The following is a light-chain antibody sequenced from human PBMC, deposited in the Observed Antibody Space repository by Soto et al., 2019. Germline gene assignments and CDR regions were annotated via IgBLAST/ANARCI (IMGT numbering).Light chain of an antibody. CDR2: EVH. CDR3: STNISRTSLRV. J-gene: IGLJ3*02. CDR1: SSDVGSYKY. V-gene: IGLV2-14*01. Sequence: QSALTQPASVSGSPGQSIAISCTGTSSDVGSYKYVSWYRQYPGKAPKLLIYEVHNRHSGVSNRLAGSKSGNTASLTISGLQVEDEGDYYCSTNISRTSLRVFGRGTKLTVL.